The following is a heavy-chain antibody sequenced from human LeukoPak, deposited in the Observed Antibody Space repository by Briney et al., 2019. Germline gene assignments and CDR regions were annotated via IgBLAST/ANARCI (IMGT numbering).Heavy chain of an antibody. CDR2: MSSNSGDT. D-gene: IGHD7-27*01. J-gene: IGHJ4*02. Sequence: ASVTVSCKASGYTFTSYDINWVRQATGQGPEWMGWMSSNSGDTGYAQNFQGRVTMTRDTSISTAYMELSSLRSEDTAVYYCARGPPNWGYDYWGQGTLVTVSS. V-gene: IGHV1-8*01. CDR3: ARGPPNWGYDY. CDR1: GYTFTSYD.